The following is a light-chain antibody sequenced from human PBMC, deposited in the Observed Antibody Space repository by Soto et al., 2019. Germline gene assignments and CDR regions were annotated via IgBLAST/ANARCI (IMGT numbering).Light chain of an antibody. J-gene: IGLJ1*01. CDR2: EVS. CDR3: SSYISSSIDYV. CDR1: SSDVGGYNY. Sequence: QSALTQPASVSGSPGQSITISCTGTSSDVGGYNYVSWYQQHPGKAPKLMIYEVSNRPSGVSNRFSGSKSGNTASLTISGLQAEDEADYYCSSYISSSIDYVFGTGTKLNVL. V-gene: IGLV2-14*01.